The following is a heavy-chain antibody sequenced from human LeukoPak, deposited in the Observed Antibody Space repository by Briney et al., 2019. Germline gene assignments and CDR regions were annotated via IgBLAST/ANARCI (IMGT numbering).Heavy chain of an antibody. CDR1: GFIFSDYY. J-gene: IGHJ3*02. D-gene: IGHD5-18*01. CDR2: ISSSGSSI. Sequence: GGSLRLSCAASGFIFSDYYMNWVRQAPGKGLEWVSYISSSGSSIYYADSVKGRFTISRDNAKNSLYLQMNSLRAEDTAVYYCAREASGYSYGLDAFDIWGQGTMVTVSS. CDR3: AREASGYSYGLDAFDI. V-gene: IGHV3-11*04.